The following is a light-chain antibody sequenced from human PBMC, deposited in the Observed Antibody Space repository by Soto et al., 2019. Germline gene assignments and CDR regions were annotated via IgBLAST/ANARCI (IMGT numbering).Light chain of an antibody. J-gene: IGLJ1*01. CDR2: STS. V-gene: IGLV1-44*01. Sequence: QSVLTQPPAASGTPGQIVAMSVSGSSSNIGSNTVTWYQQLPGTAPKLLIYSTSQRSSGVPGRFSGSKSGASASLSISGLQSEDEADYYCAAWDDRLDVYVFGTGTKVTVL. CDR3: AAWDDRLDVYV. CDR1: SSNIGSNT.